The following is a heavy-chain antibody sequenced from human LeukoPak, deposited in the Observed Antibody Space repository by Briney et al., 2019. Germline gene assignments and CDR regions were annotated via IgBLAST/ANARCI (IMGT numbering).Heavy chain of an antibody. CDR1: GGSISSGSYY. Sequence: SETLSLTCTVFGGSISSGSYYWSWIRQPAGKGLEWIGRIYTSGNTNYNPSLKSRVTISVDTSKNPFSLKLSSVTAADTAVYYCGSNVGWSGYYMDYWGQGTLVTVSS. D-gene: IGHD3-3*01. CDR3: GSNVGWSGYYMDY. CDR2: IYTSGNT. J-gene: IGHJ4*02. V-gene: IGHV4-61*02.